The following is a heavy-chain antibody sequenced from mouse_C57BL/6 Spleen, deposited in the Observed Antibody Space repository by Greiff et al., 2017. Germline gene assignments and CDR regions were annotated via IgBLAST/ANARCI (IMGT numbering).Heavy chain of an antibody. CDR1: GYTFTSYW. CDR2: IHPTSGST. J-gene: IGHJ1*03. D-gene: IGHD2-1*01. Sequence: VQLQQPGAELVKPGASVKLSCKASGYTFTSYWMHWVKQRPGQGLEWIGMIHPTSGSTNYNEKFKSKATLTVDKSSSTAYMQLSSLTSEDSAVYYCARIYGNDWYFDVWGTGTTVTVSS. CDR3: ARIYGNDWYFDV. V-gene: IGHV1-64*01.